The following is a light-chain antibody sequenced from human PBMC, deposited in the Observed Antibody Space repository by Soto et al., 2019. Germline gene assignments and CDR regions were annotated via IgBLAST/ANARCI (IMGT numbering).Light chain of an antibody. CDR3: QPYDSSPRT. CDR1: QSVRSN. Sequence: EIVMTQSPVNLSVSPGERAALSCRASQSVRSNLAWYQQKPGQAPRLLISGASSRAADITDRFSGSGSGTDFTITINRLEPEDFAVYYCQPYDSSPRTVGQGTKVDIK. V-gene: IGKV3-20*01. J-gene: IGKJ1*01. CDR2: GAS.